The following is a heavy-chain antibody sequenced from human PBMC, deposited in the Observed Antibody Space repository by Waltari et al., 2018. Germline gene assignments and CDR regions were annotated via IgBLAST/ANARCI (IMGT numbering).Heavy chain of an antibody. CDR2: INAGNGNT. V-gene: IGHV1-3*01. CDR1: GYTFTSYA. J-gene: IGHJ5*02. Sequence: QVQLVQSGAEVKKPGASVKVSCKASGYTFTSYAMHWVRQAPGQRLEWMGWINAGNGNTKYAQKFQGRVTITRDTSASTAYMGLSSLRSEDTAVYYCARVVGPGSGVRFDPWGQGTLVTVSS. CDR3: ARVVGPGSGVRFDP. D-gene: IGHD1-26*01.